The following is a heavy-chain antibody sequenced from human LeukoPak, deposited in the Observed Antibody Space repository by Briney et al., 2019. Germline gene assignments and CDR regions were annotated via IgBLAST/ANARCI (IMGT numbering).Heavy chain of an antibody. V-gene: IGHV1-46*01. J-gene: IGHJ5*02. CDR1: GYTFTSYY. CDR3: AREGGYCSSTSCPGPPFDP. D-gene: IGHD2-2*01. Sequence: ASVKVSCKASGYTFTSYYMHCVRQAPGQGLEWMEIINPSGGSTSYAQKFQGRVTMTRDMSTSTVYMEVSSLRSEDTGVYYCAREGGYCSSTSCPGPPFDPWGQGTLVTVSS. CDR2: INPSGGST.